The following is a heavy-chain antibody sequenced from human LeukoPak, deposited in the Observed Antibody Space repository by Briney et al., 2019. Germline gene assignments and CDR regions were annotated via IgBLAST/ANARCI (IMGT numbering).Heavy chain of an antibody. CDR3: ARLDRPGGSADY. Sequence: ASVKVSCKASGGTFSSYAISWVRQAPGQGLEWMGGIIPIFGTANYAQKFQGRVTITADESTSTAYMELSSLRSEDTAVYYCARLDRPGGSADYWGQGTLVTVSS. J-gene: IGHJ4*02. CDR1: GGTFSSYA. CDR2: IIPIFGTA. V-gene: IGHV1-69*13.